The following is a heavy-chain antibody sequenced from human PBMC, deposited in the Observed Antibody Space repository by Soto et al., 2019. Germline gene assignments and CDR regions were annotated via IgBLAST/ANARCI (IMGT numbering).Heavy chain of an antibody. D-gene: IGHD3-3*01. J-gene: IGHJ4*02. CDR3: AKDLRITIFGVVGNYFDY. CDR1: VFTFSSYA. Sequence: GWALRLSCASSVFTFSSYAMRWVRQAPGKGLEWVSAISGSGGSTYYADSVKGRLTISRDNSKNTLYLQMNSLRAEDTAVYYCAKDLRITIFGVVGNYFDYWGQGTLVTVSS. V-gene: IGHV3-23*01. CDR2: ISGSGGST.